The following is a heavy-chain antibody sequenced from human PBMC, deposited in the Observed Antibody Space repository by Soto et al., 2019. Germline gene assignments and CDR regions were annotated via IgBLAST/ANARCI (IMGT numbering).Heavy chain of an antibody. CDR2: IYHTGRT. D-gene: IGHD6-6*01. Sequence: QVQLQEMGQALVKPSQTLTVTCTVSGDSVNSAYWSWIRQLPGQGLGLMGNIYHTGRTFYNPSLKSRLAISIDTSRPLFSLKLRSVTASDTAVYYCARTDAYNSSFFDSGGQGPAVTVSS. CDR3: ARTDAYNSSFFDS. J-gene: IGHJ4*02. V-gene: IGHV4-30-4*08. CDR1: GDSVNSAY.